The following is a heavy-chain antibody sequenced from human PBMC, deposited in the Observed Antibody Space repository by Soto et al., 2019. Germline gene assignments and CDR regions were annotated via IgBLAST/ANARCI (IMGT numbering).Heavy chain of an antibody. CDR3: ARDQGSHPGD. CDR1: GLSISSGDW. J-gene: IGHJ4*02. V-gene: IGHV4-4*02. CDR2: IHHSGST. D-gene: IGHD6-13*01. Sequence: QVQLQESGPGLVRPSGTVSLTCAVSGLSISSGDWWSWVRQPPGKGLEWIGEIHHSGSTNYNPSLKSRVTVSVVPSKDLFSLTLTSVTAADTAFYYCARDQGSHPGDWGQGTLVSVSS.